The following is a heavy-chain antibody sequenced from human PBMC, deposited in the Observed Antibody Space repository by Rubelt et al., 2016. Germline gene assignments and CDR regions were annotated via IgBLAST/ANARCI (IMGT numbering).Heavy chain of an antibody. CDR2: INLIGSP. CDR3: VYGDYGVDY. J-gene: IGHJ4*02. V-gene: IGHV4-34*01. Sequence: QVQVQQWGAGLLKPSETLSLTCAVYGGSFSGYSWSWIRQPPGKGLEWHGKINLIGSPDYNPSLKSRVTISLDTSKNQLSLKLRSVTAADTAVYYCVYGDYGVDYWGQGTLVAVSS. CDR1: GGSFSGYS. D-gene: IGHD4-17*01.